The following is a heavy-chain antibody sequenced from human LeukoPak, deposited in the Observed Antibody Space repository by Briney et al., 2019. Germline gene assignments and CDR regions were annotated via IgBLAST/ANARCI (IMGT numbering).Heavy chain of an antibody. Sequence: GGSLRLSCAASGFSFSDHWLDWVRQAPGKGLEWVAHIKGDGSQKYYVDSVKGRFTISRDNAKTSLYLQMDSLRGEDTAAYYCAKDFRIGYSAHFDYWGQGALVTVSS. CDR2: IKGDGSQK. J-gene: IGHJ4*02. D-gene: IGHD2-21*01. CDR3: AKDFRIGYSAHFDY. CDR1: GFSFSDHW. V-gene: IGHV3-7*03.